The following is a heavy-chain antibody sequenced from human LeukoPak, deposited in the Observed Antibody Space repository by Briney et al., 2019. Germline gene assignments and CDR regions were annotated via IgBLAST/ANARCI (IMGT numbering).Heavy chain of an antibody. D-gene: IGHD4-17*01. CDR2: IWNDGNNR. CDR1: GFTFSTYG. Sequence: PGGSLRLSCAASGFTFSTYGMRWVRQAPGKGLEWVAFIWNDGNNRYYADSVKGRFTISRDNSKNALYLQMNSLRVEDTAVYYCAREDYVIYGMDVWGQGTTVTVSS. J-gene: IGHJ6*02. V-gene: IGHV3-33*01. CDR3: AREDYVIYGMDV.